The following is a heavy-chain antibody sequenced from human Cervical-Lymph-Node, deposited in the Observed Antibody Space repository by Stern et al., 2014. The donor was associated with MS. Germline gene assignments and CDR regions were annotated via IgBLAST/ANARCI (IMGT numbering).Heavy chain of an antibody. D-gene: IGHD3-16*01. CDR2: LGWNSEGR. CDR1: GFPFDDFA. V-gene: IGHV3-9*01. Sequence: EVQLVESGGGMVQPGRSLRLSCEASGFPFDDFAMHWVLQAPGQGLEWVSGLGWNSEGRGYADSVQGRFTISRDNAKSSLYLQMNSLTAEDTALYYCAKADDYAAGIDAWGQGTLVVVSS. J-gene: IGHJ5*02. CDR3: AKADDYAAGIDA.